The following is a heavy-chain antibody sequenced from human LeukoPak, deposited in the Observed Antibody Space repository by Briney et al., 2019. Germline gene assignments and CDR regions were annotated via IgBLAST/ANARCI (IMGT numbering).Heavy chain of an antibody. CDR3: ARCCYENDAFDI. V-gene: IGHV4-59*01. CDR2: IYYSGST. D-gene: IGHD2-2*01. Sequence: KPSETLSLTCTVSGGSISSYYWSWIRQPPGKGLEWIGYIYYSGSTNYNPSLKSRVTISVDTSKNQFSLKLSSVTAADTAVYYCARCCYENDAFDIWGQGTMVTVSS. CDR1: GGSISSYY. J-gene: IGHJ3*02.